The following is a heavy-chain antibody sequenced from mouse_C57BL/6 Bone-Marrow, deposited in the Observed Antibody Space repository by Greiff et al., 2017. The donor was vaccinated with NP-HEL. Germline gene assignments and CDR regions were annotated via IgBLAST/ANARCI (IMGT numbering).Heavy chain of an antibody. CDR2: IYPGDGDT. J-gene: IGHJ2*01. Sequence: VQLQQSGPELVKPGASVKISCKASGYAFSSSWMNWVKQRPGKGLEWIGRIYPGDGDTNYNGKFKGKATLTADKSSSTAYMQLSSLTSEDSAVYFCARKGLGRPFDYWGQGTTLTVSS. CDR3: ARKGLGRPFDY. CDR1: GYAFSSSW. D-gene: IGHD4-1*01. V-gene: IGHV1-82*01.